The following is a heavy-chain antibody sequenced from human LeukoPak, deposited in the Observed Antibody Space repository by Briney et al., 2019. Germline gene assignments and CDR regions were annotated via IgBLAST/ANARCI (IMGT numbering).Heavy chain of an antibody. CDR2: IKQDGSEK. V-gene: IGHV3-7*01. J-gene: IGHJ4*02. Sequence: GGSLRLSCAASGFTFSNYWMGWVRQAPGKGLEWVANIKQDGSEKRYVDPVKGRFTISRDNAKNSLYLQMNSLRAEDTAVYYCARDPAVVGATSFDYWGQGTLVTVSS. CDR3: ARDPAVVGATSFDY. D-gene: IGHD1-26*01. CDR1: GFTFSNYW.